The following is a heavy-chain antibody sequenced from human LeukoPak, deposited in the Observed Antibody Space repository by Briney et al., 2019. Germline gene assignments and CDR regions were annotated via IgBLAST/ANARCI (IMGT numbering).Heavy chain of an antibody. V-gene: IGHV2-5*01. D-gene: IGHD3-9*01. J-gene: IGHJ4*02. CDR2: IYYNDGK. CDR1: DFSLSTPGMG. Sequence: SGPTLVKPTQTLTLTCTFSDFSLSTPGMGVGWNRQPPGKALEWLAFIYYNDGKRYSPSLRSRLTITRDTSKNQVVLAMTNMDPVDTATYYCAHLVVTIDWRSYFDYWGQGALVTVSS. CDR3: AHLVVTIDWRSYFDY.